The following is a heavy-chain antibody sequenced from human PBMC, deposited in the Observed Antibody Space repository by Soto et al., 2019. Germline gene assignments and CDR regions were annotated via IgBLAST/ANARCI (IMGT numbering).Heavy chain of an antibody. CDR1: GDSISSHY. V-gene: IGHV4-59*11. Sequence: PSETLSLTCTVSGDSISSHYWSWIRQSPGKGLEWIGFIYDSGRTNYNPSLKSRVTISVDTSKSQFSLKLKSVTAADTAVYYCAREPHYDDYAQGYFDYWGQGTLVTVS. J-gene: IGHJ4*02. D-gene: IGHD4-17*01. CDR3: AREPHYDDYAQGYFDY. CDR2: IYDSGRT.